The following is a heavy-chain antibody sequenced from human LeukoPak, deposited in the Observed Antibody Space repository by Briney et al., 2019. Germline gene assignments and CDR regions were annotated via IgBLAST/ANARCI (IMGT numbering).Heavy chain of an antibody. CDR1: GGSFSGYY. D-gene: IGHD6-19*01. V-gene: IGHV4-34*01. J-gene: IGHJ4*02. CDR2: INHSGST. CDR3: ARDWAVAGLDY. Sequence: SETLSLTCAVYGGSFSGYYWSWIRQPPGKGLEWIGEINHSGSTNYNPSLKSRVTISVDTSKNQFSLKLSSVTAADTAVYYCARDWAVAGLDYWGQGTLVTVSS.